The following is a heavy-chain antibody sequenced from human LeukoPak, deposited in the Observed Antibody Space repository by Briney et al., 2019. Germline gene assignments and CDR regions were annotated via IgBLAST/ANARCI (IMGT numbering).Heavy chain of an antibody. CDR1: GYTFTSYY. D-gene: IGHD1-26*01. CDR3: ATHGPGEGYGMDV. V-gene: IGHV1-46*01. J-gene: IGHJ6*02. Sequence: ASVKVSCKASGYTFTSYYMHWVRQAPGQGLEWMGIINPSGGSTSYAQKFQGRVTMTRDTSTSTVYMELSRLRSDDTAVYYCATHGPGEGYGMDVWGQGTTVTVSS. CDR2: INPSGGST.